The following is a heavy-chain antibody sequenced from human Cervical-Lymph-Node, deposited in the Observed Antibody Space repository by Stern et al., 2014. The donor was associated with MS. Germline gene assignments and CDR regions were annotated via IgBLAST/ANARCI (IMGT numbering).Heavy chain of an antibody. CDR1: GGSISSYY. V-gene: IGHV4-59*01. J-gene: IGHJ4*02. CDR2: IYYSGST. Sequence: VQLEESGPGLVKPSETLSLTCTVSGGSISSYYWSWIRQPPGKGLEWIGYIYYSGSTNYNPSLKSRVTISVDTSKNQFSLKLSSVTAADTAVYYCARAGYYSRGVDYWGQGTLVTVSS. CDR3: ARAGYYSRGVDY. D-gene: IGHD2-15*01.